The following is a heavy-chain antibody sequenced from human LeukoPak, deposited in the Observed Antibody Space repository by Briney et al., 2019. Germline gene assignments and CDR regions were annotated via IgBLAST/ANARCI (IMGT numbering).Heavy chain of an antibody. V-gene: IGHV3-23*01. CDR3: AEVLTSTRLTPLNY. CDR2: ISGSGGST. J-gene: IGHJ4*02. D-gene: IGHD2-15*01. Sequence: HPGGSLRLSCAASGFTFSSYAMSWVRQAPGKGLEWVSAISGSGGSTYYADSVKGRFTISRDNSKDTLYLQMNSLRAEDTAVYYCAEVLTSTRLTPLNYWGQGTLVTVSS. CDR1: GFTFSSYA.